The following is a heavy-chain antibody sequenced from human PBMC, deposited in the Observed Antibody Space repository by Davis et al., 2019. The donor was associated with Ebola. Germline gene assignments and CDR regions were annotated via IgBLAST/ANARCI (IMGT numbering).Heavy chain of an antibody. J-gene: IGHJ4*02. CDR2: IYPGDSYT. CDR3: ARAPGNGGDY. D-gene: IGHD4-23*01. CDR1: GYSYTSYW. V-gene: IGHV5-51*01. Sequence: KVSCKGSGYSYTSYWIGWVRQMPGKGLAWMGIIYPGDSYTRYSPSFQGQVTISADKSISTAYLQWSSLKASDTAMYYCARAPGNGGDYWGQGTLVTVSS.